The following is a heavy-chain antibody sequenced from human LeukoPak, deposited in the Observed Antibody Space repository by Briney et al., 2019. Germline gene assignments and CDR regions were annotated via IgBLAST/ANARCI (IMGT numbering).Heavy chain of an antibody. CDR2: MNPNSGNT. Sequence: ASVKVSCKASGYTFTSYDINWVRQATGQGLEWMGWMNPNSGNTGYAQKFQGRVTMTRNTSISTAYMELSSLRSEDTAVYYCARATSPIYYYYYGMDVWAQGTTVTVSS. V-gene: IGHV1-8*01. CDR3: ARATSPIYYYYYGMDV. J-gene: IGHJ6*02. CDR1: GYTFTSYD.